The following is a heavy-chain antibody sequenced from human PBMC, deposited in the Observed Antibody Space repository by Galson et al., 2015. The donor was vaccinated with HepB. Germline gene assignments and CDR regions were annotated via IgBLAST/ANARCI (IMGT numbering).Heavy chain of an antibody. V-gene: IGHV6-1*01. CDR2: TYYRSKWSN. J-gene: IGHJ4*02. CDR3: ARSGAKSGSYWAPYGYYFDY. D-gene: IGHD1-26*01. Sequence: CAISGDSVSSNRVTWNWIRQSPSRGLEWLGRTYYRSKWSNDYAVSVKSRITINPDTSKNQFSLHLNSVTPEDTAVYYCARSGAKSGSYWAPYGYYFDYWGQGTLVTVSS. CDR1: GDSVSSNRVT.